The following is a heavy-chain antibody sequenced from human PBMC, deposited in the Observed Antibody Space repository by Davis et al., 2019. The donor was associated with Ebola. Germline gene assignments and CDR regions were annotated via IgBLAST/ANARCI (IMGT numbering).Heavy chain of an antibody. D-gene: IGHD3/OR15-3a*01. CDR2: ISAYNGNT. CDR3: ARERLDLNDY. Sequence: ASVKVSCKASGYTFTNYGISWVRQAPGQGLEWMGWISAYNGNTNYAQKLQGRVTVTTDTSTSTAYMELRSLRSDDTATYYCARERLDLNDYWGQGTLVTVSS. J-gene: IGHJ4*02. CDR1: GYTFTNYG. V-gene: IGHV1-18*01.